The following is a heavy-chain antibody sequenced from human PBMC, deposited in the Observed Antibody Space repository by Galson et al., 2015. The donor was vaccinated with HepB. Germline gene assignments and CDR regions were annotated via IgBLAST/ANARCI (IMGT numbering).Heavy chain of an antibody. J-gene: IGHJ4*02. CDR2: IIPIFGTA. D-gene: IGHD3-10*01. Sequence: SVKVSCKASGGTFSSYAISWVRQAPGQGLEWMGGIIPIFGTANYAQKFQGRVTITADEPTSTAYMELSSLRSEDTAVYYCARGRGSGRKGYYFDYWGQGTLVAVSS. V-gene: IGHV1-69*13. CDR3: ARGRGSGRKGYYFDY. CDR1: GGTFSSYA.